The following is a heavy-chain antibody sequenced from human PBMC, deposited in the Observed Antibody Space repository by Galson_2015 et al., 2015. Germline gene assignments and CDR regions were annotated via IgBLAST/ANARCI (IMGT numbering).Heavy chain of an antibody. J-gene: IGHJ5*02. CDR3: ARGPLGGNWFDP. V-gene: IGHV1-3*01. CDR1: GYTFTSYA. CDR2: INAGNGNT. D-gene: IGHD3-16*01. Sequence: SVKVSCKASGYTFTSYAMHWVRQAPGQRLEWMGWINAGNGNTKYLQKFQGRVTITRNTSASTAYMELSSLRSEDTAVYYCARGPLGGNWFDPWGQGTLVTVSS.